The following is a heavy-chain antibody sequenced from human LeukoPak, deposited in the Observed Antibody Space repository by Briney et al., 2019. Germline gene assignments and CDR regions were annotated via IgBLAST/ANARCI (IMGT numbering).Heavy chain of an antibody. D-gene: IGHD3-3*01. J-gene: IGHJ5*02. CDR3: ATERITIFGVVIIGWFDP. CDR1: GGTFSSYA. CDR2: IIPILGIA. Sequence: SVKVSCKASGGTFSSYAISWVRQAPGQGLEWMGRIIPILGIANYAQKFQGRVTITADKSTSTAYMELSSLRSEDTAVYYCATERITIFGVVIIGWFDPWGQGTLVTASS. V-gene: IGHV1-69*04.